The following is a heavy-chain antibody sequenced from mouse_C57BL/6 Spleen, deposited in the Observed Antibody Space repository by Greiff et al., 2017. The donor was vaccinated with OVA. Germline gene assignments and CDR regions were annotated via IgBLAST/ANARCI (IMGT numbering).Heavy chain of an antibody. J-gene: IGHJ1*03. CDR2: IYPGDGDT. CDR3: ARSPIYYYGSSYGDWYFDV. CDR1: GYAFSSSW. D-gene: IGHD1-1*01. Sequence: VKLVESGPELVKPGASVKISCKASGYAFSSSWMNWVKQRPGKGLEWIGRIYPGDGDTNYNGKFKGKATLTADKSSSTAYMQLSSLTSEDSAVYFCARSPIYYYGSSYGDWYFDVWGTGTTVTVSS. V-gene: IGHV1-82*01.